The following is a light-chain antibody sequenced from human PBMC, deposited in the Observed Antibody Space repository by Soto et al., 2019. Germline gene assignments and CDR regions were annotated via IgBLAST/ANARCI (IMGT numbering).Light chain of an antibody. J-gene: IGKJ4*01. V-gene: IGKV1-5*03. CDR1: QSLNSE. Sequence: DIQMTQSPSTLSASVGDRVTLTCRASQSLNSELAWYQQKPGKAPNLLIYQASSLKGGVPSRFTGTGSGTEFTFTISSLQPGDSATYYCQHYNDYPLTFGGGTKVEIK. CDR3: QHYNDYPLT. CDR2: QAS.